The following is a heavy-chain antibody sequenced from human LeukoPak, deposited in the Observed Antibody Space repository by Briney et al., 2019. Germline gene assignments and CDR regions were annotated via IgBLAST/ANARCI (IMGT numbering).Heavy chain of an antibody. CDR1: GGSISSYS. V-gene: IGHV4-4*09. CDR3: ARLHRHYYDSTGYYLLDGFDI. D-gene: IGHD3-22*01. J-gene: IGHJ3*02. Sequence: PSETLSLTCTVSGGSISSYSWSWLRQPPGKGLEWIGYISPSGSTNYNPSLKSRVTMSIDTSRNQFSLNLSSATAADTAMFYCARLHRHYYDSTGYYLLDGFDIWGQGTMVTISS. CDR2: ISPSGST.